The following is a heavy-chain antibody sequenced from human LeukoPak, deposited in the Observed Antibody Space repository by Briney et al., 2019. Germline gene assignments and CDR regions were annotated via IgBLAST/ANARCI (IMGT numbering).Heavy chain of an antibody. CDR1: GGSISSGDYS. CDR3: ARYPYYDILPRSYGMDV. Sequence: SETLSLTCAVSGGSISSGDYSWSWIRQPPGKGLEWIGYIYHSVSTYCNPSLKSRVTISVDRSKNPFSLKLSSVTAADTAVYYCARYPYYDILPRSYGMDVWGQGTTVTVSS. CDR2: IYHSVST. V-gene: IGHV4-30-2*01. J-gene: IGHJ6*02. D-gene: IGHD3-9*01.